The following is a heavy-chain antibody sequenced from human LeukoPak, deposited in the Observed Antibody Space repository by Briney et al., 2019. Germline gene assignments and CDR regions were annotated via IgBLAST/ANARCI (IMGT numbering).Heavy chain of an antibody. J-gene: IGHJ4*02. Sequence: SETLSLTCTVSGDSVSSGNYYWSWLRQPPGKALEWIGYIYYTGKTYYNPSLEGRVTILVDTSRNHFSVKLSSVTAADTAVYYCARSQNYYGSGDYWSQGTLVTVSS. CDR2: IYYTGKT. D-gene: IGHD3-10*01. V-gene: IGHV4-61*03. CDR3: ARSQNYYGSGDY. CDR1: GDSVSSGNYY.